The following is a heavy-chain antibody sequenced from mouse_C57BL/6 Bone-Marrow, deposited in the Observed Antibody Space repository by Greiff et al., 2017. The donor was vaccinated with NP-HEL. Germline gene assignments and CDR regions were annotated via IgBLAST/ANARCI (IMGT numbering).Heavy chain of an antibody. CDR3: TRNPYDYDAMDY. J-gene: IGHJ4*01. V-gene: IGHV5-9-1*02. D-gene: IGHD6-5*01. CDR1: GFTFSSYA. Sequence: EVMLVESGEGLVKPGGSLKLSCAASGFTFSSYAMSWVRQTPAKRLEWVAYISSGGDYIYYAEPVKGRFTISRDNARNPLYLQMSSLKSEDTAMYYCTRNPYDYDAMDYWGQGTSVTVSS. CDR2: ISSGGDYI.